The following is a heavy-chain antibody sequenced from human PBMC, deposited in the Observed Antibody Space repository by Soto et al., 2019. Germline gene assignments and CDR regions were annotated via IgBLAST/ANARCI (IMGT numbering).Heavy chain of an antibody. CDR2: IDANGGRA. CDR3: AKSYYYGSEPLDY. Sequence: GGSLRLSCAASGFSFSVYAMTWVRQAPGKGLHWVSYIDANGGRAYYADSVKGRFTISRDNSKNTLYLQMNSLRAEDTAVYYCAKSYYYGSEPLDYWGQGTLVTVS. V-gene: IGHV3-23*01. J-gene: IGHJ4*02. D-gene: IGHD3-10*01. CDR1: GFSFSVYA.